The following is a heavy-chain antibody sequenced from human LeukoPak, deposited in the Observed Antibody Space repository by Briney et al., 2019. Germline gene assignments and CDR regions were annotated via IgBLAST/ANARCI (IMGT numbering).Heavy chain of an antibody. Sequence: GVSLRLSCAASGFTFASYAMAWVRQAPGKGLEWVSDITNSRRIHYADSVKGRFTISRDDDKSILYVQMNDLRVNDTATYFCARQLTEHFYYWGQGTHVTVAS. V-gene: IGHV3-23*05. CDR3: ARQLTEHFYY. CDR2: ITNSRRI. D-gene: IGHD3-3*02. J-gene: IGHJ1*01. CDR1: GFTFASYA.